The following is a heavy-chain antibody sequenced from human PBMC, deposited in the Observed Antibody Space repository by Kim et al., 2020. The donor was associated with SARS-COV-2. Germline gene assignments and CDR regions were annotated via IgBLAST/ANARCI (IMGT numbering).Heavy chain of an antibody. D-gene: IGHD3-10*01. J-gene: IGHJ6*02. V-gene: IGHV3-30*07. Sequence: KGRFTISRDNSKNSRYLQMNSLRAEDTAVYYCARDLITMVRGVTYYYGMDVWGQGTTVTVSS. CDR3: ARDLITMVRGVTYYYGMDV.